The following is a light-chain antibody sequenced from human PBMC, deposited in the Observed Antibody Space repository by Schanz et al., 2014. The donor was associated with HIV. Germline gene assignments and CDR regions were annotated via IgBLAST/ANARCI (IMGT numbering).Light chain of an antibody. Sequence: QSALTQPASVSGSPGQSITISCTGTSSDVGGYNYVSWYQQHPGKAPKLMIYDVSNRPSGVSNRFSGSKSGNTASLTVSGLQPEDEANYYCSSYVDTYSVLFGGGTKLTVL. V-gene: IGLV2-14*03. CDR3: SSYVDTYSVL. J-gene: IGLJ3*02. CDR1: SSDVGGYNY. CDR2: DVS.